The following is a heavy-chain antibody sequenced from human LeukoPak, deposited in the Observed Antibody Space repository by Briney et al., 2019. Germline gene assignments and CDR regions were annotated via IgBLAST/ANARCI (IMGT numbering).Heavy chain of an antibody. Sequence: ASVKVSCKVSGYTLTELSMHWVRQAPGKGLEWMGGFDPEDGETIYAQKFQGRVTITADKSTSTAYMELSSLRSEDTAVYYCARDPLDYYYGMDVWGQGTTVTVSS. D-gene: IGHD3-16*01. CDR1: GYTLTELS. CDR3: ARDPLDYYYGMDV. V-gene: IGHV1-24*01. CDR2: FDPEDGET. J-gene: IGHJ6*02.